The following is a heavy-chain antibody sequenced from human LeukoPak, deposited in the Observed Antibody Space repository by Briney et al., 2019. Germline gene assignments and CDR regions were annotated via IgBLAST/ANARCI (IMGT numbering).Heavy chain of an antibody. CDR1: GGSISSNNW. V-gene: IGHV4-4*02. Sequence: SGTLSLTCAVSGGSISSNNWWGWVRQPPGEGLEWIGNIHYSGKTYYNPSLKSRVTISIDTSKNQFSLKLSSVTAADTAVYSCAKVGGLAVAGTDNWMDPWGQGALVTVSS. J-gene: IGHJ5*02. CDR3: AKVGGLAVAGTDNWMDP. D-gene: IGHD6-19*01. CDR2: IHYSGKT.